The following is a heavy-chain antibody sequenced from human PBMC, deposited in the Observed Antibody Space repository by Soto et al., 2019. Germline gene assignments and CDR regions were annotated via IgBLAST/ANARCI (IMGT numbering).Heavy chain of an antibody. CDR3: AKERSSGWSFDY. Sequence: PGGSLRLSCAASGFTFSNYAVTWVRQAPGKGLEWVSYITSSGSAIYYADTVKGRFTISRDNAKNSLYLQMNSLRAEDTAVFYCAKERSSGWSFDYWGPGTLVTVSS. CDR1: GFTFSNYA. CDR2: ITSSGSAI. V-gene: IGHV3-48*01. J-gene: IGHJ4*02. D-gene: IGHD6-19*01.